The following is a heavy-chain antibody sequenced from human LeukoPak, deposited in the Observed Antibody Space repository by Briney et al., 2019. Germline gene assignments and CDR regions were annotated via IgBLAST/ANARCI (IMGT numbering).Heavy chain of an antibody. V-gene: IGHV5-51*01. CDR2: IHPDDSDT. CDR1: GYNFTNYW. Sequence: GESLKISCKGSGYNFTNYWIAWVRQMPGKGLEWMGIIHPDDSDTRYSPSFQGQVTISADKSISTAYLQWSSLKASDTAMYYCARNAFSADLFYWGQGTLVTVSS. D-gene: IGHD3-3*02. CDR3: ARNAFSADLFY. J-gene: IGHJ4*02.